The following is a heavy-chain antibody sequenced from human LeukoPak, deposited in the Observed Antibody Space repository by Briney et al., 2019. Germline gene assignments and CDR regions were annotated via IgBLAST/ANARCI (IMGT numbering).Heavy chain of an antibody. CDR3: ASFRGAIPDYYYYGMDV. CDR1: GYTFTSYD. D-gene: IGHD4/OR15-4a*01. J-gene: IGHJ6*02. Sequence: GASVKLFCKASGYTFTSYDINWARQATGQGLEWMGWMNPNSGNTGYAQKFQGRVTMTRNISISTAYMELSSLRSEDTAVYYCASFRGAIPDYYYYGMDVWGQGTTVTVSS. CDR2: MNPNSGNT. V-gene: IGHV1-8*01.